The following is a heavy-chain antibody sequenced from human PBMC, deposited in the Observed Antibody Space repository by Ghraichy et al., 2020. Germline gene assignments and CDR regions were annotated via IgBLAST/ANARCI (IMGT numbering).Heavy chain of an antibody. V-gene: IGHV3-30*02. CDR1: GFTFSSYG. CDR3: AKAGGEVLRYFDWYYYYYGMDV. D-gene: IGHD3-9*01. Sequence: GGSLRLSCAASGFTFSSYGMHWVRQAPGKGLEWVAFIRYDGSNKYYADSVKGRFTISRDNSKNTLYLQMNSLRAEDTAVYYCAKAGGEVLRYFDWYYYYYGMDVWGQGTTVTVSS. CDR2: IRYDGSNK. J-gene: IGHJ6*02.